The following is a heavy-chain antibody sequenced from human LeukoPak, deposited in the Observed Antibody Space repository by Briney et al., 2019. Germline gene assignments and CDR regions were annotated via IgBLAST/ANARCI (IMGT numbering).Heavy chain of an antibody. V-gene: IGHV4-34*01. Sequence: SETLSLTCAVYGGSFSGYFWSWIRQPPGKGLEWIGEINHIGSTNYNPSLKSRVTISVDTSKNQFSLKLSSVTAADTAVYYCARAEDSSSSLSLYYYYSYMDVWGKGTTVTVSS. J-gene: IGHJ6*03. CDR3: ARAEDSSSSLSLYYYYSYMDV. D-gene: IGHD6-6*01. CDR2: INHIGST. CDR1: GGSFSGYF.